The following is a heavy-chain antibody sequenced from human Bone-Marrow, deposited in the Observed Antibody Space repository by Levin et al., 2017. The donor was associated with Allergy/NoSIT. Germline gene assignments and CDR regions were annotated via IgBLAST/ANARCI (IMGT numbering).Heavy chain of an antibody. J-gene: IGHJ4*02. CDR1: GFTFSDAW. D-gene: IGHD1-1*01. CDR2: LKSKSDGEAT. Sequence: GESLKISCAASGFTFSDAWMSWVRQAPGKGLEWVGRLKSKSDGEATDYAAPVKGRFIISRDDSKNTLFLQMSSLKIEDTAVYYCTTAHKEQLAIWGQVTLVTVSS. CDR3: TTAHKEQLAI. V-gene: IGHV3-15*01.